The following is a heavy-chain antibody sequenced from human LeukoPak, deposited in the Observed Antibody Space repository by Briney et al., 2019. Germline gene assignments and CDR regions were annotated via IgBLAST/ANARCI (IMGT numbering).Heavy chain of an antibody. CDR1: GGTFSSYA. CDR2: IIPIFGTA. V-gene: IGHV1-69*05. J-gene: IGHJ3*02. CDR3: ARLGSPQGYGGNKAFDI. D-gene: IGHD4-23*01. Sequence: SVKVSCKASGGTFSSYAISWVRQAPGQGLEWMGGIIPIFGTANYAQKFQGRVTITTDESTSTAYMELSSLRSEDTAVYYCARLGSPQGYGGNKAFDIWGHGTMVTVSS.